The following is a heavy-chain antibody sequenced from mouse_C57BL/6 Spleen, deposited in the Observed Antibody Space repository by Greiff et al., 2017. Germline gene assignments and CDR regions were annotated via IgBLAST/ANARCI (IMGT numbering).Heavy chain of an antibody. V-gene: IGHV10-1*01. CDR1: GFSFNTYA. J-gene: IGHJ4*01. Sequence: EVKVVESGGGLVQPKGSLKLSCAASGFSFNTYAMNWVRQAPGKGLEWVARIRSKSNNYATYYADSVKDRFTISRDDSESMLYLQMNNLKTEDTAMYYCVRSNPYYAMDYWGQGTSVTVSS. D-gene: IGHD2-5*01. CDR3: VRSNPYYAMDY. CDR2: IRSKSNNYAT.